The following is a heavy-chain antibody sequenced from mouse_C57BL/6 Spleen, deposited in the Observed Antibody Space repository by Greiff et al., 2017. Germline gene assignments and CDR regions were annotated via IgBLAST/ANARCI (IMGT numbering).Heavy chain of an antibody. D-gene: IGHD2-13*01. V-gene: IGHV1-82*01. CDR2: IYPGDGDT. J-gene: IGHJ1*03. Sequence: QVQLKQSGPELVKPGASVKISCKASGYAFSSSWMNWVKQRPGKGLEWIGRIYPGDGDTNYNGKVKGKATLTADKSSSTAYMQLSSLTSEDSAVYFCARGVSKHWYFDVWGTGTTVTVSS. CDR3: ARGVSKHWYFDV. CDR1: GYAFSSSW.